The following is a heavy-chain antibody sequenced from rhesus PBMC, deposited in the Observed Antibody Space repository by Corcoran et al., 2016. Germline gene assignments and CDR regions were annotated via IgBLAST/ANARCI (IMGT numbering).Heavy chain of an antibody. CDR3: ARDMGYSNYFDY. J-gene: IGHJ4*01. CDR2: VDTEEGEA. Sequence: EVQLVPSGAEVKKPGPSVKFSCMASGTTFPAHYLTGGRPAPGKGLEWVGGVDTEEGEADYAQKCQDRVTNTADKSTDTAYMELSSLGSEDTAVYYCARDMGYSNYFDYWGQGVLVTVSS. V-gene: IGHV1-111*02. D-gene: IGHD5-24*01. CDR1: GTTFPAHY.